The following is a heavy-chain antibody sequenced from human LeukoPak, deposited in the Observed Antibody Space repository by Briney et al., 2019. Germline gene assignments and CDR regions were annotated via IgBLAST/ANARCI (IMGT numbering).Heavy chain of an antibody. D-gene: IGHD6-13*01. CDR1: GFTFSSYW. Sequence: GGSLRLSCAGSGFTFSSYWMSWIRQAPGKGPEWVANIKQDGREKHYVDSVKGRFTISRDNVKSSLYLQMNSPRAEDTAVYYCTRDEAAATNWGQGTLVTVSS. V-gene: IGHV3-7*01. J-gene: IGHJ4*02. CDR3: TRDEAAATN. CDR2: IKQDGREK.